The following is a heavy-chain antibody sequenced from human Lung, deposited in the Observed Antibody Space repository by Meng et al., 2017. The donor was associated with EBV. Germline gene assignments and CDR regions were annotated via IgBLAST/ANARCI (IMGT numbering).Heavy chain of an antibody. V-gene: IGHV1-3*01. J-gene: IGHJ4*02. CDR2: INVANSNT. CDR1: GYTFTSYA. D-gene: IGHD3-10*01. Sequence: QVQLVQSGSELKKPGASVKVSSEASGYTFTSYAIHWVRQAPGQRLEWMGWINVANSNTKYSQKFQGRVTITRDTSARTAYMELSSLRSEDTAVYYCAREAYGWGTCALDYWGQGTLVTVSS. CDR3: AREAYGWGTCALDY.